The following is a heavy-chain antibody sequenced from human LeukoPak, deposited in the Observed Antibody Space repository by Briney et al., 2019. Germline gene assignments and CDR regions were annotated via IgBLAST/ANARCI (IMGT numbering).Heavy chain of an antibody. Sequence: SETLSLTCTVSGGSVYSDSYYWSWIRQPPGKGLEWIGEINHSGSTNYNPSLKSRVTISVDTSKNQFSLKLSSVTAADTAVYYCARERLDTASFDPWGQGTLVTVSS. D-gene: IGHD5-18*01. CDR1: GGSVYSDSYY. V-gene: IGHV4-34*01. J-gene: IGHJ5*02. CDR3: ARERLDTASFDP. CDR2: INHSGST.